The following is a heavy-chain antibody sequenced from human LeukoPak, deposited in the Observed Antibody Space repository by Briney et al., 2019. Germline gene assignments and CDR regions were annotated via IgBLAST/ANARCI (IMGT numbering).Heavy chain of an antibody. Sequence: SETLSLTCTVSGYSISSGYYWGWIRQPPGKGLEWIGIIYHSGNSYYNPSLKSRVTISIDTSKNQFSLKLTSVTAADTAVYYCATLVRSGSYYWRWFDPWGQGTLVTVSS. CDR2: IYHSGNS. D-gene: IGHD1-26*01. CDR3: ATLVRSGSYYWRWFDP. CDR1: GYSISSGYY. V-gene: IGHV4-38-2*02. J-gene: IGHJ5*02.